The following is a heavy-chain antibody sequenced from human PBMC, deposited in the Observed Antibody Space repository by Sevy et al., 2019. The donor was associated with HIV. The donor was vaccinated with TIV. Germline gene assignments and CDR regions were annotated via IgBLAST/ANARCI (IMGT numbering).Heavy chain of an antibody. J-gene: IGHJ5*02. CDR2: IIPIFGTT. V-gene: IGHV1-69*13. Sequence: APVKVSCKTSGGSINSHAIVWVRQAPRQGLERMGGIIPIFGTTTYAQRFQGRVTITADGLSNTVYLELRSLRSEDTAVYYCAGDSGRSMLNTHNWFDPWGQGTLVTVSS. CDR3: AGDSGRSMLNTHNWFDP. CDR1: GGSINSHA. D-gene: IGHD2-2*01.